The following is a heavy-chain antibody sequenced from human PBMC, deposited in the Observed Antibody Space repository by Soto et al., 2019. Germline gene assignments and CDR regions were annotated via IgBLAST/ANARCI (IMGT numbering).Heavy chain of an antibody. Sequence: QVQLVQSGAEVKKPGASVKVSCKASGYTFTSYGIRWVRQAPGQGLEWMGWISAYNGNTNYEQKLQGIVTMTTDTSTSTAYMDLRSLRSDATAVSYCARDLHVDPYYWGPGTLVTVSA. V-gene: IGHV1-18*01. CDR2: ISAYNGNT. CDR3: ARDLHVDPYY. CDR1: GYTFTSYG. D-gene: IGHD3-16*01. J-gene: IGHJ4*02.